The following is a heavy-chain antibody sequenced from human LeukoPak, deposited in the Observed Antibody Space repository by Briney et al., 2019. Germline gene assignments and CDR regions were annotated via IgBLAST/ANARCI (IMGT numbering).Heavy chain of an antibody. CDR1: GGSISSSSYY. Sequence: PSETLSLTCTVSGGSISSSSYYWGWIRQPPGKGLEWIGSIYYSGSTYYNPSLKSRVTISVDTSRNQFSLKLSSVTAADTAVYYCARQGSGSYRYFDYWGQGTLVTVSS. CDR3: ARQGSGSYRYFDY. CDR2: IYYSGST. D-gene: IGHD3-10*01. V-gene: IGHV4-39*07. J-gene: IGHJ4*02.